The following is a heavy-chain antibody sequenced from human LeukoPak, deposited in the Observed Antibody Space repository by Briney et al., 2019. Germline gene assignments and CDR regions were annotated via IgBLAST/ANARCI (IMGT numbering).Heavy chain of an antibody. CDR3: AKVPYGDYYFEN. V-gene: IGHV3-23*01. J-gene: IGHJ4*02. D-gene: IGHD4-17*01. CDR1: GFTFSSYA. Sequence: GGSLRLSCAVSGFTFSSYAMTWVRQTPGKGLEWVSAITASGGSTYYADSVKGRFTISRDNSKSTLYLQVSSLRAEDTAVYYCAKVPYGDYYFENWGQGTLVTVSS. CDR2: ITASGGST.